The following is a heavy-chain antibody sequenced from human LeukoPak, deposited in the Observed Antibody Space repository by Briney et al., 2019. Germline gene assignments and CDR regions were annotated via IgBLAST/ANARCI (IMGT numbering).Heavy chain of an antibody. D-gene: IGHD6-6*01. CDR2: ITSAGST. CDR3: ARDRGPHRSSPNSGALDI. V-gene: IGHV3-11*04. CDR1: GFTFSDFY. Sequence: PGGSLRLSSAASGFTFSDFYMTGIRQAPGKGLEWISYITSAGSTYYAGSVKGRFTISRDHAKTSLFLQMNNLGAEDTAVSYCARDRGPHRSSPNSGALDIWGQGTMVTVSS. J-gene: IGHJ3*02.